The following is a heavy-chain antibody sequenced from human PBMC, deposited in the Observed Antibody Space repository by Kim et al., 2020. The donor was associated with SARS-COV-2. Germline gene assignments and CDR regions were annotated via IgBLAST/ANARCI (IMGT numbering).Heavy chain of an antibody. CDR3: ARGDSSSGSAFSL. CDR2: ISVSGDIT. CDR1: GFTFSKFA. J-gene: IGHJ3*01. Sequence: GGSLRLSCAAPGFTFSKFAMNWVRQAPGKGLEWVSTISVSGDITYYADAVKGRFTISRDNSKSTLYLQLNSLRAEDTAVYYCARGDSSSGSAFSLWGQGTLVPVSS. D-gene: IGHD6-25*01. V-gene: IGHV3-23*01.